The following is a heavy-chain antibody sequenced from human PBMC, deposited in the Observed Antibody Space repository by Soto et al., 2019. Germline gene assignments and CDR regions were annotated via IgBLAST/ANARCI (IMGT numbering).Heavy chain of an antibody. CDR3: SRDRAPYYYDNSGYLDY. D-gene: IGHD3-22*01. CDR1: GFTFSSYG. V-gene: IGHV3-33*01. CDR2: IWYDGSNK. J-gene: IGHJ4*02. Sequence: QVQLVESGGGVVQPGRSLRLSCAASGFTFSSYGMHWVRQAPGQGLEWVAVIWYDGSNKYYADSVKGRFTISRDNSKTTLYLQMNSLTADDTALYYCSRDRAPYYYDNSGYLDYWGQGNLVTVS.